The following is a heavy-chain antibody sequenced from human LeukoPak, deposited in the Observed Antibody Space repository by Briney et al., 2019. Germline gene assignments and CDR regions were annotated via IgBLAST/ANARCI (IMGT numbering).Heavy chain of an antibody. Sequence: PGGSLRLSCAGSGFNFSSYSMNWVRQAPGKGLEWVSSISSSSSYIYYADSVKGRFTISRDNAKNSLYLQMNSLRAEDTAVYYCARGNCSGGSCYSYYYYYMDVWGKGTTVTVSS. CDR2: ISSSSSYI. V-gene: IGHV3-21*01. D-gene: IGHD2-15*01. CDR3: ARGNCSGGSCYSYYYYYMDV. J-gene: IGHJ6*03. CDR1: GFNFSSYS.